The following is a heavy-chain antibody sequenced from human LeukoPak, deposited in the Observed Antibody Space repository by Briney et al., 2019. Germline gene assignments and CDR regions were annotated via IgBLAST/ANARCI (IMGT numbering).Heavy chain of an antibody. CDR2: IYSGGST. Sequence: GGSLRLSCAASGFTVSSNYMSWVRQAPGKGLEWVSVIYSGGSTYYADSVKGRFTISRDNSKNTLYLQMNSLRAEDTAVYYCASRITMVRGVIPNWFDPWGQGTLVTVSS. CDR3: ASRITMVRGVIPNWFDP. CDR1: GFTVSSNY. D-gene: IGHD3-10*01. V-gene: IGHV3-66*02. J-gene: IGHJ5*02.